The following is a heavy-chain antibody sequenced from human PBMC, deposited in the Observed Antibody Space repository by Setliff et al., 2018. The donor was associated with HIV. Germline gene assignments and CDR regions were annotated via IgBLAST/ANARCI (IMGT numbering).Heavy chain of an antibody. CDR1: GFTFNSYN. V-gene: IGHV3-48*01. D-gene: IGHD6-19*01. Sequence: PGGSLRLSCAASGFTFNSYNMNWVRQAPGKGLEWVSYISSSGNTIYYADSVKGRFTISRDNAKNSLYLQMNSLRAEDTAVYYCARYALAVPGYHNAFDIWGQGTMVTVSS. CDR2: ISSSGNTI. CDR3: ARYALAVPGYHNAFDI. J-gene: IGHJ3*02.